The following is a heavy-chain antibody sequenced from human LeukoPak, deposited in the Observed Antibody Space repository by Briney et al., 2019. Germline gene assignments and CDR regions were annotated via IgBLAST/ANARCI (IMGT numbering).Heavy chain of an antibody. D-gene: IGHD2-2*01. V-gene: IGHV3-7*01. Sequence: GGSLSLSCAASGFTFSNCWMSWVRQAPGKGLEWVANIKQDGNEKYSIDSVKGRFTISRDNAKNSVYLQMSSLRVDDTAVYYCVGQLLRVVWGKGTTVTVSS. CDR2: IKQDGNEK. J-gene: IGHJ6*04. CDR1: GFTFSNCW. CDR3: VGQLLRVV.